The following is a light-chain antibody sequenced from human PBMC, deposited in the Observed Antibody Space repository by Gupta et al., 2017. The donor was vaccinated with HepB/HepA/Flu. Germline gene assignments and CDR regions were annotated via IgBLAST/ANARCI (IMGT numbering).Light chain of an antibody. CDR1: SSDVGGYNY. V-gene: IGLV2-14*01. Sequence: QSPLTQPASAPGSPGQSFTISCTATSSDVGGYNYVSWYQQPPGKAPKLMIYDVSTRPSGFSNRFSCSKSGTTASLTISWLQAEDESDYYCSSYTSSSTLVFGGGTKLTVL. CDR2: DVS. CDR3: SSYTSSSTLV. J-gene: IGLJ3*02.